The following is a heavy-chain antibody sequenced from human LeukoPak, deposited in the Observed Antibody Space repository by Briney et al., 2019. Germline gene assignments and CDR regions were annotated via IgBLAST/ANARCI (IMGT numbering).Heavy chain of an antibody. CDR3: ARDYYGSGSYYNDY. CDR2: ISAYNGNT. Sequence: WASVKVSCKASGYTFTSYGISWVRQAPGQGLEWMGWISAYNGNTNYAQKLQGRVTMTTDTSTSTAYMELRSLRSDDTAVYYCARDYYGSGSYYNDYWGQGTLVTVSS. J-gene: IGHJ4*02. CDR1: GYTFTSYG. D-gene: IGHD3-10*01. V-gene: IGHV1-18*01.